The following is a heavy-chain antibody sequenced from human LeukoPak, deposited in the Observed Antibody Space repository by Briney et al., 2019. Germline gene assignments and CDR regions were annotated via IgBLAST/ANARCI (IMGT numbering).Heavy chain of an antibody. Sequence: GGSLRLSCAASGFTFSSYAMSWVRQAPGKGLDWVSVISGSGGKTYYADSVRGRFTISRDNSKNTLYLQMNSLRAEDTAVYYCAKVSECSGSTCYGGYQYYYMDVWGKGTTVTVSS. V-gene: IGHV3-23*01. CDR3: AKVSECSGSTCYGGYQYYYMDV. D-gene: IGHD2-15*01. J-gene: IGHJ6*03. CDR1: GFTFSSYA. CDR2: ISGSGGKT.